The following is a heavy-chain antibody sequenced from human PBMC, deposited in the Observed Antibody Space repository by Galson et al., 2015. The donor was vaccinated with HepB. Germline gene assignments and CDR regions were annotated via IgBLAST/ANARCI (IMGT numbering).Heavy chain of an antibody. CDR3: ARVADADYGDHTYFDS. CDR2: ISGSRTYT. CDR1: GLTLYRYN. Sequence: SLRLSCAASGLTLYRYNMNWVRQAPGKGLEWVASISGSRTYTNYADSVKGRFAISRDNAKNSLFLQMNSLRAEDTAVYYCARVADADYGDHTYFDSWGQGILVTVSS. D-gene: IGHD4-17*01. J-gene: IGHJ4*02. V-gene: IGHV3-21*01.